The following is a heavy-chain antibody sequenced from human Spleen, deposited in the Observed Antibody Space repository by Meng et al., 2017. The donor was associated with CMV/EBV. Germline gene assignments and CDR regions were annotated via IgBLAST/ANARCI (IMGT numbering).Heavy chain of an antibody. D-gene: IGHD1-14*01. Sequence: QVQLVQSRAEVKKPGASVTVSCKTSDYDFRRYGITWVRQAPGQGLEWMGWISAYNGNTQYAQKFQDRVTMTKDTSTRTAYVELRSLRSDDTAVYYCARVFGNREPFDYWGQGTLVTVSS. CDR3: ARVFGNREPFDY. CDR1: DYDFRRYG. V-gene: IGHV1-18*01. J-gene: IGHJ4*02. CDR2: ISAYNGNT.